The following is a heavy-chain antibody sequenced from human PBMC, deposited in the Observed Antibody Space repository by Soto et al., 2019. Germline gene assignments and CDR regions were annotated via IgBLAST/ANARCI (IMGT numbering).Heavy chain of an antibody. V-gene: IGHV5-51*03. CDR3: ARLRVVTRHYFDY. CDR2: IYPGDSDT. D-gene: IGHD2-21*02. Sequence: KQRESLKISCKGSGYSFTSYWIGWVRQMPGKGLEWMGIIYPGDSDTRYSPSFQGQVTISADKSISTAYLQWSSLKASDTAMYYCARLRVVTRHYFDYWGQGTLVTVSS. CDR1: GYSFTSYW. J-gene: IGHJ4*02.